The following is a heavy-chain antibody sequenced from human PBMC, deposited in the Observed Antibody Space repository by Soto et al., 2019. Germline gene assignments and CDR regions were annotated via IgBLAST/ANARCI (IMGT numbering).Heavy chain of an antibody. CDR2: IYHSGST. CDR3: ARASGIAVAGTVGAFDI. D-gene: IGHD6-19*01. CDR1: SGSISSSNW. J-gene: IGHJ3*02. V-gene: IGHV4-4*02. Sequence: QVQLQESGPGLVKPSGTLSLTCAVSSGSISSSNWWSWVRQPPGKGLEWIGEIYHSGSTNYNPSLKSRVTIAVDKSKNQFSLKLSSVTAADTAVYYCARASGIAVAGTVGAFDIWGQGTMVTVSS.